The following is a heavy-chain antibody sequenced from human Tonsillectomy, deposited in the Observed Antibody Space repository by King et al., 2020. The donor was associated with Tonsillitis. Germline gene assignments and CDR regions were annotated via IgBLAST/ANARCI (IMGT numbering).Heavy chain of an antibody. J-gene: IGHJ6*02. CDR2: ISSGSSSI. V-gene: IGHV3-21*01. Sequence: VQLVESVGGLVKPGGSLRLSCAASGFTFTDYRMNWVRQAPGKGLEWVSSISSGSSSIYYADSLRGRFTISRDNAKNSLYLQMNSLRAEDTAVYYCARDLYYGMDVWGQGTTVTVSS. CDR1: GFTFTDYR. CDR3: ARDLYYGMDV.